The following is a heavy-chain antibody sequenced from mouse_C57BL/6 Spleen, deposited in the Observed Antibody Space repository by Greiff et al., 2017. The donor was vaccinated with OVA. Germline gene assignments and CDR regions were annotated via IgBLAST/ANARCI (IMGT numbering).Heavy chain of an antibody. CDR1: GFSLSTSGMG. J-gene: IGHJ3*01. Sequence: QVTLKESGPGILQSSQTLSLTCSFSGFSLSTSGMGVSWIRQPSGKGLEWLAHIYWDDDKRYNPSLKSRLTISKDTSRNQVFLKITSVDTADTATYYCARSGEAGLPTWFAYWGQGTLVTVSA. CDR3: ARSGEAGLPTWFAY. V-gene: IGHV8-12*01. CDR2: IYWDDDK. D-gene: IGHD2-2*01.